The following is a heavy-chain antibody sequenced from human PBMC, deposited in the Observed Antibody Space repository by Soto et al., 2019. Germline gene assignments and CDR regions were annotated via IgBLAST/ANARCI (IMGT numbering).Heavy chain of an antibody. J-gene: IGHJ4*02. Sequence: EVQLLESGGGLVKPGGSLRLSCAASGFTFSSYAMSWVRQAPGKGLEWVSAISGNGGVTYAESVKGRFTISRDNSKNTVSLQMNSLRAEDTAVYYCAKYIAPLLRFLEWFPPSFDYWGQGTLVIVSS. V-gene: IGHV3-23*01. D-gene: IGHD3-3*01. CDR3: AKYIAPLLRFLEWFPPSFDY. CDR2: ISGNGGVT. CDR1: GFTFSSYA.